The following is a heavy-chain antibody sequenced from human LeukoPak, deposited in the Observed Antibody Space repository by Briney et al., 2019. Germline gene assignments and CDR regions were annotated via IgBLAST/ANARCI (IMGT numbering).Heavy chain of an antibody. Sequence: PSETLSLTRNVSGGSISDYCWSWIRQPPGKGLEWLGYVYYTGTTNYNPSLTSRVTMSVDTSKNQFSLKLTSVTAADTAIYFCAAGLSGSGNYYNDDWFDPWGQGTLVTVSS. J-gene: IGHJ5*02. CDR3: AAGLSGSGNYYNDDWFDP. D-gene: IGHD3-10*01. CDR1: GGSISDYC. CDR2: VYYTGTT. V-gene: IGHV4-59*01.